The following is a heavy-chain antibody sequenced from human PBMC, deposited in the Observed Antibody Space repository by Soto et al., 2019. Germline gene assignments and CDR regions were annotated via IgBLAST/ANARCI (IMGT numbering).Heavy chain of an antibody. J-gene: IGHJ6*02. Sequence: KASETLSLTCTVSGGSISRYYWSWIRQPPGKGLEWIGYIYYSGSTNYNPSLKSRVTISVDTSKNQFSLKLSSVTAADTAVYYCARDLGYYGSGSSLIDYYYYYSMDVWGQGTTVTVSS. CDR3: ARDLGYYGSGSSLIDYYYYYSMDV. CDR2: IYYSGST. D-gene: IGHD3-10*01. CDR1: GGSISRYY. V-gene: IGHV4-59*01.